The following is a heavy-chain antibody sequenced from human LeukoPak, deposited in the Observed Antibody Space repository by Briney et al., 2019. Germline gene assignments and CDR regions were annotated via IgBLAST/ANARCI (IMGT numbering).Heavy chain of an antibody. V-gene: IGHV3-7*02. CDR1: RVTSSRYS. J-gene: IGHJ6*02. D-gene: IGHD3/OR15-3a*01. Sequence: GGCLRLSSGPSRVTSSRYSISWGRPAPRKGLERGAKITKDRSEKRTMDYLTGRFAITRDNAKTSVYLEMNSLRLEDTAVYYCARGTESLYYSGMDVWGQGTTVTVSS. CDR2: ITKDRSEK. CDR3: ARGTESLYYSGMDV.